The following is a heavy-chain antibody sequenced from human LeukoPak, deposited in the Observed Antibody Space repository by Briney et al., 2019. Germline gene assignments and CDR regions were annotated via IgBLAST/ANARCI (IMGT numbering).Heavy chain of an antibody. CDR2: INSDGSST. D-gene: IGHD3-9*01. V-gene: IGHV3-74*01. CDR1: GFTFSSYS. Sequence: GGSLRLSCAASGFTFSSYSMNWVRQAPGKGLVWVSRINSDGSSTNYADSVKGRFTISRDNAKNTLYLQMNSLRAEDTAVYYCARDERGLGYFDFNYNYGMDVWGQGTTVTVSS. CDR3: ARDERGLGYFDFNYNYGMDV. J-gene: IGHJ6*02.